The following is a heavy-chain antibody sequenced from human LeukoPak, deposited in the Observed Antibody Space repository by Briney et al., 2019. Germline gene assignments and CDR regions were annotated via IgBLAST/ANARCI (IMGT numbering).Heavy chain of an antibody. Sequence: GGSLRLSCAASGFTLSNHAMIWVRQAPGKGLEWVSSVSGSGAMTYYADSVKGRFTISRDNAMDTLYLQMNSLRADDTAVYYCAKDRVDGSGSQFDSWGQGSLVIVSS. V-gene: IGHV3-23*01. D-gene: IGHD3-10*01. CDR1: GFTLSNHA. CDR3: AKDRVDGSGSQFDS. CDR2: VSGSGAMT. J-gene: IGHJ4*02.